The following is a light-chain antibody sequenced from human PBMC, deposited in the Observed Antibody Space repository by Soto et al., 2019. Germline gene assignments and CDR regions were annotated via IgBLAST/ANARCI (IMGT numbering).Light chain of an antibody. V-gene: IGLV2-11*01. CDR2: DVS. CDR1: SSDVGGYNY. CDR3: CSYGGRYNFXV. J-gene: IGLJ1*01. Sequence: QSVLTQPRSVSGSPGQSVTISCSGTSSDVGGYNYVSWYQQHPGKAPKLMISDVSKRPSGVPDRFSGSKSGNTASLTISGLQAEDEADYYCCSYGGRYNFXVFGTGTKVTV.